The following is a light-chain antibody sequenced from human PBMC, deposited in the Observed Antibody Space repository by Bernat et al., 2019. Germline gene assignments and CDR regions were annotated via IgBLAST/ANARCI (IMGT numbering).Light chain of an antibody. CDR2: DVR. CDR3: SSYTSSSTLV. Sequence: QSALTQPASVSGSPGQSITISCTGTSSDVGGYNYVSWYQQHPGRAPKLMIYDVRDRPSGISNRFSGSKSGKTASLTISGLLAEDEADYYCSSYTSSSTLVFGGGTRLTVL. V-gene: IGLV2-14*03. J-gene: IGLJ3*02. CDR1: SSDVGGYNY.